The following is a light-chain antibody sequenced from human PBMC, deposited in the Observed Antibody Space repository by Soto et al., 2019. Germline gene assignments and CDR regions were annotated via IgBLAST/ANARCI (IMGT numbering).Light chain of an antibody. CDR3: QQRAAWPLT. J-gene: IGKJ5*01. CDR1: QTVHNF. V-gene: IGKV3-11*01. CDR2: DAS. Sequence: EIVLTQSPATLSLAPGETPSLSCRASQTVHNFLLWHQQKPGQAPRVLIYDASNRAPGIPPRFSGSGSGTDFTLTISSLEPEDFAVYYCQQRAAWPLTFGQGTRLEMK.